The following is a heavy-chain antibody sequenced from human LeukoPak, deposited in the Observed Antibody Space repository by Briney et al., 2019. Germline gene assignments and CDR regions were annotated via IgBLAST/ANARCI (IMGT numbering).Heavy chain of an antibody. D-gene: IGHD5-12*01. CDR1: GFTFRTYW. CDR3: GKSGPIDY. CDR2: IKPDGSEK. J-gene: IGHJ4*02. V-gene: IGHV3-7*01. Sequence: GSLRLSCAASGFTFRTYWVTWVRQAPGKGLEWVANIKPDGSEKNYVDSVKGRFTISRDNAKNSLYLQMNSLRAEDTALYYCGKSGPIDYWGQGTLFTVSS.